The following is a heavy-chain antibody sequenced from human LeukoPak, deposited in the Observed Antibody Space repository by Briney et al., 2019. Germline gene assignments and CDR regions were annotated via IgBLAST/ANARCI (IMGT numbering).Heavy chain of an antibody. CDR1: GFTFCNNA. J-gene: IGHJ3*02. Sequence: GVTLRFSCAASGFTFCNNAMSWVRQAPGKGLEGVSYLSSSGNTISYADSVKGRFTISRDNAKNSLYLQVISLRAEDTAVYYCARGPSIAARYDAFDIWGQGTMVTVSS. V-gene: IGHV3-48*03. D-gene: IGHD6-6*01. CDR2: LSSSGNTI. CDR3: ARGPSIAARYDAFDI.